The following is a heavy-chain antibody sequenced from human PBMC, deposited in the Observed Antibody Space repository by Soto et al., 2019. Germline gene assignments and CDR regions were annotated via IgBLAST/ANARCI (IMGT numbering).Heavy chain of an antibody. D-gene: IGHD2-2*01. CDR1: EVIFSNSA. J-gene: IGHJ4*02. Sequence: TGGSLRLSCVASEVIFSNSAMRWVRQAPGKGLEWVAVVSFDGSLKYYADSVEGRFTISRDSSKNTLYLQMNSLRPEDTAVYYCARDGPSSLTSYFDYWGQGTLVTVSS. CDR2: VSFDGSLK. V-gene: IGHV3-30*04. CDR3: ARDGPSSLTSYFDY.